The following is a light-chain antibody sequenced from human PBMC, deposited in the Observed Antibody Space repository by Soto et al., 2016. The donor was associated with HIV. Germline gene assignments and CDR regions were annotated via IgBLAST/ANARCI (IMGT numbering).Light chain of an antibody. J-gene: IGKJ4*01. CDR3: QQSYTTPLT. CDR1: QTIRKY. CDR2: TTS. Sequence: DIQMTQSPSSLSASVGDRVIITCRASQTIRKYLNWYLQKPGKAPVLLISTTSSLQSGVASRFSGSGSGAEFTLTISNLQPEDFATYYCQQSYTTPLTFGGGTKVEIK. V-gene: IGKV1-39*01.